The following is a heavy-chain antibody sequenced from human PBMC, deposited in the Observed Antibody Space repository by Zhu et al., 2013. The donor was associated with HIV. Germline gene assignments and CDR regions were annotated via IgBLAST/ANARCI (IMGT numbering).Heavy chain of an antibody. CDR1: GYTFTGYY. Sequence: QVQLVQSGAEVKKPGASVKVSCKASGYTFTGYYVHWVRQAPGQGLEWMGWINPNSGGTNYAQKFQGRVTMTRDTSIRTAYMELRTLRSDDTAVYYCARVAPSDYYYYMDVWGKGTTVTVSS. CDR2: INPNSGGT. V-gene: IGHV1-2*02. J-gene: IGHJ6*03. CDR3: ARVAPSDYYYYMDV.